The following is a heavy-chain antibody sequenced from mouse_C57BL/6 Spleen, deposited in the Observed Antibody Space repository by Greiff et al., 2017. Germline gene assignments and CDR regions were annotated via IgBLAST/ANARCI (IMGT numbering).Heavy chain of an antibody. CDR3: ARGGDYDPFAY. V-gene: IGHV1-81*01. CDR2: IYPRSGNT. D-gene: IGHD2-4*01. CDR1: GYTFTSYG. J-gene: IGHJ3*01. Sequence: QVQLQQSGAELARPGASVKLSCKASGYTFTSYGISWVKQRTGQGLEGIGEIYPRSGNTYYNEKFKGKATLTADKSSSTAYMELRSLTSEDSAVYFCARGGDYDPFAYWGQGTLVTVSA.